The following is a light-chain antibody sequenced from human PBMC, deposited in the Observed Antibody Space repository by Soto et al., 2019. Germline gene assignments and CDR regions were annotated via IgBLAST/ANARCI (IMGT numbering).Light chain of an antibody. V-gene: IGKV1-5*01. CDR3: QQSYSSPPT. J-gene: IGKJ1*01. CDR2: DAS. Sequence: PSTLSASVGDRVTITCRASQSISSWLAWYQQKPGKAPKLLIYDASSLESGVQSRFSGSGSGTEFTLTISSLQPDDFATYYCQQSYSSPPTFGQGTKVDNK. CDR1: QSISSW.